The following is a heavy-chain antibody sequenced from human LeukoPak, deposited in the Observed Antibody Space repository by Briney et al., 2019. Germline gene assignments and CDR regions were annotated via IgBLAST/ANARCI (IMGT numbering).Heavy chain of an antibody. V-gene: IGHV1-69*13. CDR1: GGTFSSYA. CDR2: IIPIFGTA. D-gene: IGHD4-11*01. Sequence: ASVEVSCKASGGTFSSYAISWVRQAPGQGLEWMGGIIPIFGTANYAQKFQGRVTITADESTSTAYMELSSLRSEDTAVYYCARDSRGYSNYDYYYYYMDVWGKGTTVTVSS. J-gene: IGHJ6*03. CDR3: ARDSRGYSNYDYYYYYMDV.